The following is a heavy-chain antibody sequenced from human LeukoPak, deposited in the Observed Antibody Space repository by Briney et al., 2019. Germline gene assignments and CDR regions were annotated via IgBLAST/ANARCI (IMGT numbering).Heavy chain of an antibody. CDR1: GFTVKTYD. CDR3: AGFGVYPY. Sequence: PGGSLRLSCAVSGFTVKTYDMHWVPQAPGEGPEWIAYFGISGTIYYADSVRGRFTISRDNAKNSPFLQMNSLRVDDTAIYYCAGFGVYPYWGQGTPVTVSS. J-gene: IGHJ4*02. V-gene: IGHV3-48*01. D-gene: IGHD5/OR15-5a*01. CDR2: FGISGTI.